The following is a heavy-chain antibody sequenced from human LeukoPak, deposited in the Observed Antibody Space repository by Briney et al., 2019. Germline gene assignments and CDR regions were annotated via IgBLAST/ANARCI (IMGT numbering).Heavy chain of an antibody. V-gene: IGHV3-9*01. Sequence: PGRSLRLSCAASGFTFDDYAMHWVRQAPGKGLEWVSGISWNSDDIGYADSVKGRFTISRDNAKNSLYLQMNSLRPEDTALYYCTKDRIGKNHGDYDSIDYWGQGTLVTVSS. J-gene: IGHJ4*02. CDR1: GFTFDDYA. CDR2: ISWNSDDI. CDR3: TKDRIGKNHGDYDSIDY. D-gene: IGHD4-17*01.